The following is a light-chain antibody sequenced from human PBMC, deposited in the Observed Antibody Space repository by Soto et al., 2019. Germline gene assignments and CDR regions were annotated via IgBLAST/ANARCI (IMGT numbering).Light chain of an antibody. CDR1: QSVSSN. J-gene: IGKJ2*01. Sequence: EIVMTQSPATLSVSPGERATLSCRASQSVSSNLAWYQQKPGQAPRLLIYGASTRATGIPARFSGSGSGTEFTLTISSLQYEDCAVYYCQQYNNWPTTFGQGTKL. CDR3: QQYNNWPTT. V-gene: IGKV3-15*01. CDR2: GAS.